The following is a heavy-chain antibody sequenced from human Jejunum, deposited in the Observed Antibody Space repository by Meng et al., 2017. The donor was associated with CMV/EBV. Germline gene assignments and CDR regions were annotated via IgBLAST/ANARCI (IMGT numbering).Heavy chain of an antibody. CDR2: IYYSGGT. J-gene: IGHJ5*02. V-gene: IGHV4-61*01. D-gene: IGHD3-10*01. CDR1: GGPGSTGRYP. Sequence: SGGPGSTGRYPWGWIRRHPVKGLEWIEYIYYSGGTDYNPSLKSRVTISVDTSKNQFSLNLSSVTAADTAVYYCARGFGSGRNNWFDPWGQGTLVTVSS. CDR3: ARGFGSGRNNWFDP.